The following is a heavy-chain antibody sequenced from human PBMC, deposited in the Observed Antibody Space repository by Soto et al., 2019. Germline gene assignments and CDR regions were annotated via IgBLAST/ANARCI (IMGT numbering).Heavy chain of an antibody. Sequence: EVQLLESGGDLVQPGGSLRLSCAASGFTFTTYGMSWVRQAPGKGLEWVSGISGSGTTTYDADSVKGRFTISRDNSKNTLYLQMNSLRAEDTAEYYCARVEGGYSYGVYFYYAMDVWGLGTSVTVSS. CDR3: ARVEGGYSYGVYFYYAMDV. J-gene: IGHJ6*02. CDR2: ISGSGTTT. CDR1: GFTFTTYG. V-gene: IGHV3-23*01. D-gene: IGHD5-18*01.